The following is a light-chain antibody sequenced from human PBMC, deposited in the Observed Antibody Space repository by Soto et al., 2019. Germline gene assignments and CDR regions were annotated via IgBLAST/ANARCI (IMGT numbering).Light chain of an antibody. CDR2: DVS. CDR1: SSDVGGYDY. CDR3: SSYTSTNIPI. Sequence: QSALTQPAXVSGSPGQSITISCTGTSSDVGGYDYVSWYQHHPGKAPKLMIFDVSHRPSGVSDRFSGSKSGNTASLTISGLQAEDEADYYCSSYTSTNIPIFGGGTQLTVL. V-gene: IGLV2-14*03. J-gene: IGLJ7*01.